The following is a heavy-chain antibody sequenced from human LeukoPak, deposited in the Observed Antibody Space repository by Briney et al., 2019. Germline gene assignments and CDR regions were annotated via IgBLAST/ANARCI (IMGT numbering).Heavy chain of an antibody. D-gene: IGHD3-22*01. Sequence: PGTSLRLSCAASEFTFSNCGMHWVRQAPGKGLEWVAVIWYDGTTKFHADSVKGRFTISRGNSKNTLYLQMNSLRAEDTAVYYCAKGEYYDESSGYPDYWGQGTLVTVSS. CDR3: AKGEYYDESSGYPDY. CDR2: IWYDGTTK. V-gene: IGHV3-30*18. J-gene: IGHJ4*02. CDR1: EFTFSNCG.